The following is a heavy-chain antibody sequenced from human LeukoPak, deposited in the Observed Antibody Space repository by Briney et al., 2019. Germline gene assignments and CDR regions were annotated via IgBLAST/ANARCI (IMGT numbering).Heavy chain of an antibody. Sequence: VGSLRLSYAASGFTFSSYSMNWVRQAPGKGLEWGSSISSSSSYIYYADSVKGRFTITRDNAKNSLYLQMNSLRAEDTAVYYCARGVVPAASDAFDIWGQGTMVTVTS. CDR3: ARGVVPAASDAFDI. CDR1: GFTFSSYS. D-gene: IGHD2-2*01. V-gene: IGHV3-21*01. J-gene: IGHJ3*02. CDR2: ISSSSSYI.